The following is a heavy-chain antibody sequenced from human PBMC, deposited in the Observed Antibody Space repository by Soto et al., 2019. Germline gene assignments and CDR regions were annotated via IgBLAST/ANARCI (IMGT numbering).Heavy chain of an antibody. CDR3: ARVHVRVVAGSTFDY. J-gene: IGHJ4*01. V-gene: IGHV4-38-2*02. Sequence: PSETLSLTSTASHYSISSDSYWARIRKPPGKGPEWIASIYHGGTTFYNASLKRRITISVDTSNNQFSLKLTSVTAADTAVYYCARVHVRVVAGSTFDYWGHGTLVTVAS. D-gene: IGHD6-19*01. CDR2: IYHGGTT. CDR1: HYSISSDSY.